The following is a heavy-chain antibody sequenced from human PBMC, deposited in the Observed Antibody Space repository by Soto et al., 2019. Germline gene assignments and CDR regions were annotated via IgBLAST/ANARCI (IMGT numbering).Heavy chain of an antibody. CDR2: VIPVFGTA. J-gene: IGHJ4*02. CDR3: ARDTVYSSPFLSVERYFDY. CDR1: GGTFSSYA. D-gene: IGHD6-19*01. Sequence: SVKVSCKASGGTFSSYAISWVRQAPGQGLEWMGGVIPVFGTANYAQKFQGRVTITADESTSTAYMELSSLRSEDTAVYYCARDTVYSSPFLSVERYFDYWGQGTLVTVSS. V-gene: IGHV1-69*13.